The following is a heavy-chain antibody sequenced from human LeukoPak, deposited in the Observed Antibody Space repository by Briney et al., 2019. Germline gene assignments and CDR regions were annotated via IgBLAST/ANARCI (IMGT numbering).Heavy chain of an antibody. CDR2: ITSSSSYI. Sequence: PGGSLRLSCAASGLTFSNYNLNWVRQAPGKGLEWVSSITSSSSYIYYADSVKGRFTISRDNAKNSLYLQMNSLRAEDTAVYYCAKDRVSYYDSSGYYYGHWGQGTLVTVSS. J-gene: IGHJ4*02. CDR1: GLTFSNYN. CDR3: AKDRVSYYDSSGYYYGH. D-gene: IGHD3-22*01. V-gene: IGHV3-21*04.